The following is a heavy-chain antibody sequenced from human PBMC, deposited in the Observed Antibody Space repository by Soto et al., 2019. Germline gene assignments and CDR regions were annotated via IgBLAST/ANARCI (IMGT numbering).Heavy chain of an antibody. D-gene: IGHD6-19*01. V-gene: IGHV4-39*01. CDR3: ARHSETAVAGTRVDY. Sequence: QLQLQESGPGLVKPSETLSLTCTVSGGSISSSSYYWGWIRQPPGKGLEWIGSIYYSGSTYYNPSLKSRVTISVDTSTSQFSLKLSSVTAADTAVYYCARHSETAVAGTRVDYWGQGTLVTVSS. CDR1: GGSISSSSYY. J-gene: IGHJ4*02. CDR2: IYYSGST.